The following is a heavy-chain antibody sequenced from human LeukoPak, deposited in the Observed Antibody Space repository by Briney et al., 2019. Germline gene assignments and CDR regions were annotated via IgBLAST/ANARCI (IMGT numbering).Heavy chain of an antibody. D-gene: IGHD6-13*01. V-gene: IGHV3-30*02. CDR3: AKDKSSSWPSNWFDP. CDR1: GFTFSSYS. Sequence: PGGSLRLSCAASGFTFSSYSMHWVRQAPGKGLEWVSFIRYDGSNKYYADSVKGRFTISRDNSKNTLYLQMNSLRAEDTAVYYCAKDKSSSWPSNWFDPWGQGTLVTVSS. CDR2: IRYDGSNK. J-gene: IGHJ5*02.